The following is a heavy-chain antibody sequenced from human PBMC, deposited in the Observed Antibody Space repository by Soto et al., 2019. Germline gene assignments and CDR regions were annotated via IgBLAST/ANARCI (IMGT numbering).Heavy chain of an antibody. CDR2: INHSGST. CDR3: ASYTSGYYVDY. V-gene: IGHV4-34*01. Sequence: SETLSLTCAVFGGSFRGYYWSWIRQPPGKGLEWIGEINHSGSTNYNPSLKSRVTISVDTSKNQFSLKLSSVTAADTAVYYCASYTSGYYVDYWGQGTLVTVSS. J-gene: IGHJ4*02. CDR1: GGSFRGYY. D-gene: IGHD3-3*01.